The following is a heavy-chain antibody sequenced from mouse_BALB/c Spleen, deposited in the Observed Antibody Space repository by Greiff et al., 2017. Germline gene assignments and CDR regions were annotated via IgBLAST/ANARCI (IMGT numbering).Heavy chain of an antibody. CDR1: GYTFTSYV. CDR3: ARAYGRGAMDY. CDR2: INPYNDGT. J-gene: IGHJ4*01. Sequence: VQLQQSGPELVKPGASVKMSCKASGYTFTSYVMHWVKQKPGQGLEWIGYINPYNDGTKYNEKFKGKATLTSDKSSSTAYMELSSLTSEDSAVYYCARAYGRGAMDYWGQGTAVTVSS. V-gene: IGHV1-14*01. D-gene: IGHD1-1*01.